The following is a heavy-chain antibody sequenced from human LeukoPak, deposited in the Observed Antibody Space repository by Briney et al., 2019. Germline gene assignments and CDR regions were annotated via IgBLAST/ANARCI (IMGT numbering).Heavy chain of an antibody. CDR3: RSPPQSDFLDRPRAFHI. CDR1: GLTFSSYA. D-gene: IGHD1-26*01. Sequence: PGGSLRLSCAASGLTFSSYAMSWVRQAPEKGLEWVSVISGSGGSTHHADSVKGRFSISRDNSKNTLYLQMNSLRGKDTAVYYCRSPPQSDFLDRPRAFHIWGQGTLVTLSS. V-gene: IGHV3-23*01. J-gene: IGHJ3*02. CDR2: ISGSGGST.